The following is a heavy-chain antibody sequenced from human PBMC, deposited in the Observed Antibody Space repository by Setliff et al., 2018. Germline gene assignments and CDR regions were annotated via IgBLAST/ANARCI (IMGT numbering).Heavy chain of an antibody. CDR3: ARAHTWSLPNDNSGYPGWFDP. V-gene: IGHV4-38-2*01. Sequence: SETLSLTCDVFSYSISTGCYWGWIRQPPGKGLEWIVNIHHSGKAYYNPSLKSRVTMSVDTSKNHASLKLSSVTAADTAVYYCARAHTWSLPNDNSGYPGWFDPWGQGTLVTVSS. J-gene: IGHJ5*02. D-gene: IGHD3-22*01. CDR2: IHHSGKA. CDR1: SYSISTGCY.